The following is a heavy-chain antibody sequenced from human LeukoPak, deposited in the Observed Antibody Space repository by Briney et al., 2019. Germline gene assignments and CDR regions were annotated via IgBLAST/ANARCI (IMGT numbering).Heavy chain of an antibody. J-gene: IGHJ4*02. D-gene: IGHD6-13*01. CDR3: ARGGAATAFSDY. V-gene: IGHV4-61*02. CDR2: IYTSGTT. CDR1: GGSISSGSYY. Sequence: SQTLSLTCTVSGGSISSGSYYWSWIRQPAGKGLEWIGRIYTSGTTNYNPSLKSRVTISVDTSKNQFSLKLNSVTAADTAVYYCARGGAATAFSDYWGQGTLVTVSS.